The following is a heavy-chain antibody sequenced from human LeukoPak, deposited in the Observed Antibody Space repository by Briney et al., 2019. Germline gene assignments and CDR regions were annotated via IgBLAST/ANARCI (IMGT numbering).Heavy chain of an antibody. CDR1: GGSSSGYY. Sequence: PSETLSLTCAVYGGSSSGYYWSWIRQPPGKGLEWIGEINHSGSTNCNPSLKSRVTISVDTSKNQFSLKLSSVTAADTAVYYCARWQFILVDDSSGYYSHWGQGTLVTVSS. V-gene: IGHV4-34*01. CDR3: ARWQFILVDDSSGYYSH. CDR2: INHSGST. J-gene: IGHJ4*02. D-gene: IGHD3-22*01.